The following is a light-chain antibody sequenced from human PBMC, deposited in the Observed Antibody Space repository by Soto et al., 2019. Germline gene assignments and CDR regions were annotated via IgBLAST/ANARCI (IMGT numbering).Light chain of an antibody. CDR2: GAS. V-gene: IGKV3-15*01. J-gene: IGKJ4*01. CDR1: QSVSSN. Sequence: EIVMTQSPATLSVSPGERATLSCRASQSVSSNSAWYQQKPGQAPRLLIYGASTRATGIPARFSGSGSGTEFTLTISSLPSEDFAVYYCQQYNNWPLTFGGGTKVEIK. CDR3: QQYNNWPLT.